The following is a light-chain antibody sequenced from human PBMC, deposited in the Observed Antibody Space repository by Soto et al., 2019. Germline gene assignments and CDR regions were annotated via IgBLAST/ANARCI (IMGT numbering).Light chain of an antibody. V-gene: IGLV2-14*01. CDR1: SSDVGGYNY. CDR2: EVS. Sequence: QSVLNQPASVSGSPGQSITIPCTGTSSDVGGYNYVSWYQQHPGKAPKLMIYEVSYRPSGVSDRFSGSKSGNTASLTISGLQAEDEADYYCSSYTSSSTYVFGTGTKVTV. CDR3: SSYTSSSTYV. J-gene: IGLJ1*01.